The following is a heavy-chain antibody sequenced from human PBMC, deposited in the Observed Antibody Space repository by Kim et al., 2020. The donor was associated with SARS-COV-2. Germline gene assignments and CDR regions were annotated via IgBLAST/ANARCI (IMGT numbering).Heavy chain of an antibody. CDR3: ARGGGIGYSSGWYQKVGFDY. J-gene: IGHJ4*02. Sequence: RVTISVDTSKNQFSLKMSSVTAADTAVYYCARGGGIGYSSGWYQKVGFDYWGQGTLVTVSS. V-gene: IGHV4-34*01. D-gene: IGHD6-19*01.